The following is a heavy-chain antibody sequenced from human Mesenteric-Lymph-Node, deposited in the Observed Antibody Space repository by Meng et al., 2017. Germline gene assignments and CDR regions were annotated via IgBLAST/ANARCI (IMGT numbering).Heavy chain of an antibody. V-gene: IGHV3-30*04. D-gene: IGHD4-17*01. J-gene: IGHJ4*02. CDR1: ELTSRDYA. Sequence: GESLKISCAASELTSRDYAMHWVRQAPGKGLEWVAVISDDGSEKYYADSVKGRFTISRDNSMNTLSLQMDSLGVEDTAIYYCAQRVGTTVTHLDYWGQGTLVTVSS. CDR2: ISDDGSEK. CDR3: AQRVGTTVTHLDY.